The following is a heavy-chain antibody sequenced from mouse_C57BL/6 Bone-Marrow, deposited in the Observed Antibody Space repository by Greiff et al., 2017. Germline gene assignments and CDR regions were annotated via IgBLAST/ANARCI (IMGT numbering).Heavy chain of an antibody. V-gene: IGHV1-72*01. CDR3: ASDGFYYFDY. D-gene: IGHD2-3*01. CDR1: GYTFTSYW. CDR2: IDPTSGGT. Sequence: VQLHQSGAELVKPGASVKLSCKASGYTFTSYWMHWVKQRPGRGLEWIGRIDPTSGGTKYNEKFKSKAPLTVDKPSSTAYMQRSSLTSEDSAVYDCASDGFYYFDYWGQGTTLTVSS. J-gene: IGHJ2*01.